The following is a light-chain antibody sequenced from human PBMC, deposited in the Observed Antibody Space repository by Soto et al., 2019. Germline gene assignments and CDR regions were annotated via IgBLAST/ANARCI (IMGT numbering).Light chain of an antibody. V-gene: IGKV3-20*01. J-gene: IGKJ2*01. CDR2: GAS. Sequence: EIVLTQSPGTLSLSPGERATVSCRASQSVSSSHLAWYQQKPGQAPRLLIYGASSRATGIPDRFSGSGSGTDFTLTISRLEPEDFAAYYCHLYGSSPLYIFGQGTNLEIK. CDR3: HLYGSSPLYI. CDR1: QSVSSSH.